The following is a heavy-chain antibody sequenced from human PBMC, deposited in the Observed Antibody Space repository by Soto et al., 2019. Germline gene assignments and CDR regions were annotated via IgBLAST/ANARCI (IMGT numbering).Heavy chain of an antibody. CDR1: GFTFSSYG. V-gene: IGHV3-30*18. CDR2: ISYDGSNK. CDR3: AKGGSSGYYFRDYYYGMDV. J-gene: IGHJ6*02. D-gene: IGHD3-22*01. Sequence: QVPLVESGGGVVQPGRSLRLSCAASGFTFSSYGMHWVRQAPGKGLEWVAVISYDGSNKYYADSVKGRFTISRDNSKNTLYLQMNSLRAEDTAVYYCAKGGSSGYYFRDYYYGMDVWGQGTTVTVSS.